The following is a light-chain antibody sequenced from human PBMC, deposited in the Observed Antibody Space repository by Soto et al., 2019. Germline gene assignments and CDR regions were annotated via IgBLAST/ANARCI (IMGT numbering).Light chain of an antibody. J-gene: IGLJ1*01. V-gene: IGLV4-69*01. CDR3: QTWGTGLLDV. CDR1: SGHSSYA. Sequence: QSVLTQSPSASASLGASVKLTCTLSSGHSSYAIAWHQQQPEKGPRYLMKLNSDGSHSKGDGIPDRFSGSSSGAERYLTISSLQSEDEADYYCQTWGTGLLDVFGTGTQLTVL. CDR2: LNSDGSH.